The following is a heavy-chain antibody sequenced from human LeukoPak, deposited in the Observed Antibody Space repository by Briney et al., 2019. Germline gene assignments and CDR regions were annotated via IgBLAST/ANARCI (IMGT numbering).Heavy chain of an antibody. D-gene: IGHD6-13*01. CDR1: GFTFSSYS. V-gene: IGHV3-21*01. J-gene: IGHJ4*02. Sequence: GGSLRLSCAASGFTFSSYSMNWVRQAPGKGLEWVSSISSSSSYIYYADSVKGRFTISRGNAKNSLYLQMNSLRAEDTAVYYCARAAAGTATDYWGQGTLVTVSS. CDR3: ARAAAGTATDY. CDR2: ISSSSSYI.